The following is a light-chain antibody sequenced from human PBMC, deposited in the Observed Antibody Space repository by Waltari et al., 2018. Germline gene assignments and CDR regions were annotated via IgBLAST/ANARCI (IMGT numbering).Light chain of an antibody. V-gene: IGKV3-11*01. CDR3: AQRNDWPIT. CDR2: DAS. J-gene: IGKJ5*01. CDR1: QYINAD. Sequence: DIVLTQSPATLSLSPGERATLSCRASQYINADLAWFQQKPGQAPRLFVDDASNRATGFPARVSGSGSGTDFTLTISSLDPEDSAVYYCAQRNDWPITFGQGTRVEIK.